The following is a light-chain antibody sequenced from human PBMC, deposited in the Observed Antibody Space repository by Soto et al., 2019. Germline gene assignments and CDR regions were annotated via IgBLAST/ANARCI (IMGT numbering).Light chain of an antibody. CDR1: QSINRL. CDR3: QQRYGTLYT. J-gene: IGKJ2*01. V-gene: IGKV1-39*01. Sequence: DIQMTQSPSSLSASVGDRVTITCRASQSINRLLNWYQQKPGKAPKLLIYAASSLQSGVSSRFSGSGSGTDFTLTIDSLQPEDFATYYCQQRYGTLYTFGQGTKLEIK. CDR2: AAS.